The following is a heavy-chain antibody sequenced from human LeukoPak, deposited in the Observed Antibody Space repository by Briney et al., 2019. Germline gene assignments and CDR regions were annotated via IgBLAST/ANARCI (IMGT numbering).Heavy chain of an antibody. D-gene: IGHD6-13*01. V-gene: IGHV1-46*01. CDR1: GYTFTTYY. CDR3: ARAGISPRSSLDY. CDR2: INPNGGST. J-gene: IGHJ4*02. Sequence: VASVKVSCKASGYTFTTYYMHWVRQAPGQGLEWMGIINPNGGSTSYAQKFQGRVTLTRDMSTSTVYMDLSSLTSEDTALYYCARAGISPRSSLDYWGQGTLVTVSS.